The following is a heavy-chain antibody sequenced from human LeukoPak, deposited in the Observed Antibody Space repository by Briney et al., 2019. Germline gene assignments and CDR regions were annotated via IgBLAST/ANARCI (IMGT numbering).Heavy chain of an antibody. CDR1: GFTFSSYG. CDR3: ARVAGNLRRHDAFDI. Sequence: GGSLRLSCAASGFTFSSYGMSWVRQAPGKGLEWVSAISGSGGSTYYADSVRGRFTISRDNSKNTLYLQMNSLRAEDTAVYYCARVAGNLRRHDAFDIWGQGTMVTVSS. CDR2: ISGSGGST. J-gene: IGHJ3*02. V-gene: IGHV3-23*01. D-gene: IGHD3-10*01.